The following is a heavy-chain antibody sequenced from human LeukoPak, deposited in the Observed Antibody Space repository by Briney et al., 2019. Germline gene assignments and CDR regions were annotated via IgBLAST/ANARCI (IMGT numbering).Heavy chain of an antibody. CDR3: ARDSGAMARDY. CDR2: ISYDGSNK. J-gene: IGHJ4*02. Sequence: GGSLRLSCAASGFTFSSYAIHWVRQAPGKGLEWVAVISYDGSNKYYADSVKGRFTISRDNSKNTLYLQMNSLRAEDTAVYYCARDSGAMARDYWGQGTLVTVSS. D-gene: IGHD2-2*01. V-gene: IGHV3-30-3*01. CDR1: GFTFSSYA.